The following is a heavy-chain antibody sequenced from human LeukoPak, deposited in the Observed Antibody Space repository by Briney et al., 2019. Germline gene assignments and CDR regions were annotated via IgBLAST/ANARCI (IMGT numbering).Heavy chain of an antibody. V-gene: IGHV3-30-3*01. Sequence: PGGSLRLSCAASGFTFSSYAMHWVRQAPGKGLEWVAVISYDGSNKYYADSVKGRFTISRDNSKNTLYLQMNSLRAEDTAVYYCAKTLLWFGELDYWGQGTLVTVSS. J-gene: IGHJ4*02. D-gene: IGHD3-10*01. CDR3: AKTLLWFGELDY. CDR2: ISYDGSNK. CDR1: GFTFSSYA.